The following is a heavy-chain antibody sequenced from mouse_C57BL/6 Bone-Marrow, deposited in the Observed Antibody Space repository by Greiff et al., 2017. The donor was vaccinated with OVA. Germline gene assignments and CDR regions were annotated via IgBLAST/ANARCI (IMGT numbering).Heavy chain of an antibody. V-gene: IGHV1-55*01. CDR3: AAYYYGTSSRGYFDV. Sequence: QVQLKQPGAELVKPGASVKMSCKASGYTFTSYWITWVKQRPGQGLEWIGDIYPGSGSTNYNEKFKSKATLTVDTSSSTAYMQLSSLTSEDSAVYYCAAYYYGTSSRGYFDVWGTGTTVTVSS. J-gene: IGHJ1*03. CDR2: IYPGSGST. D-gene: IGHD1-1*01. CDR1: GYTFTSYW.